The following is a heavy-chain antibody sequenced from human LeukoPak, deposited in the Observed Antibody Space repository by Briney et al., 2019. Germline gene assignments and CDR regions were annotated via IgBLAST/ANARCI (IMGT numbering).Heavy chain of an antibody. CDR1: GYTFTSYD. Sequence: GASVTVSFKASGYTFTSYDINWVRQAPGQGLEWMGWMNPNNGNTGYAQKFQGRVTMTRNTSISTAYMELSSLRSEDTAVYYCARGRLRSSTSKRHYYYYMDVWGKGTTVTVSS. D-gene: IGHD2-2*01. V-gene: IGHV1-8*01. J-gene: IGHJ6*03. CDR2: MNPNNGNT. CDR3: ARGRLRSSTSKRHYYYYMDV.